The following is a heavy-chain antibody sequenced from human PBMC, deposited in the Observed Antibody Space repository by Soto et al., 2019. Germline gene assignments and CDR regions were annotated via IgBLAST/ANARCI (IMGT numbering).Heavy chain of an antibody. CDR3: ARGRDYGADWCYFDY. V-gene: IGHV4-34*01. D-gene: IGHD4-17*01. CDR2: INHSGST. CDR1: GGSFSGYY. J-gene: IGHJ4*02. Sequence: QVQLQQWGAGLLKPSETLSLTCAVYGGSFSGYYWSWIRQPPGKGLEWIGEINHSGSTNYNPSLKSRVSISVDTSKHQFSRKLSSVTAADTAVYYCARGRDYGADWCYFDYWGQGTLVTVSS.